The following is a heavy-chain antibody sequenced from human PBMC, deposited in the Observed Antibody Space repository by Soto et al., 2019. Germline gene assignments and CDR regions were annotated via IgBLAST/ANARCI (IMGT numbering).Heavy chain of an antibody. CDR3: ARVAFSYFGMDV. J-gene: IGHJ6*02. CDR1: GGAISSYY. CDR2: VFSSGST. D-gene: IGHD3-3*02. V-gene: IGHV4-4*07. Sequence: SETLSLTCSVPGGAISSYYWSWVRQPAGKGLEWIGRVFSSGSTNYNASLKSRATMSIDTSKNEVSLTLRSVTAADTAVYYCARVAFSYFGMDVWGPGTTVTVSS.